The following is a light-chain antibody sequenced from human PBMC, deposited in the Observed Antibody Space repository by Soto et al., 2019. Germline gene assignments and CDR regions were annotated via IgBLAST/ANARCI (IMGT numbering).Light chain of an antibody. J-gene: IGKJ4*01. CDR3: QQYNNWPALT. CDR2: DAS. V-gene: IGKV3-20*01. Sequence: EIVLTQSPGTLSLSPGDRATLSCRASQSVSSTYLAWYQQKPGQAPRLLIYDASSRATGIPDRFSGSGSGTDFTLTISRLEPEDFAVYYCQQYNNWPALTFGGGTKVDIK. CDR1: QSVSSTY.